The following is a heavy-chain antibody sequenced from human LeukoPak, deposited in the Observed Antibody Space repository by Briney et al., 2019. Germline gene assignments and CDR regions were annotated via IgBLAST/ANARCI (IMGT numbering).Heavy chain of an antibody. D-gene: IGHD3-10*01. Sequence: SETLSLTCTVSGGSISSGDYYWSWIRQPPGKGLEWIGYIYYSGSTYYNPSLKSRVTISVNTSKNQFSLKLSSVTAADTAVYYCAGATARGYWFDPWGQGTLVTVSS. V-gene: IGHV4-30-4*08. CDR1: GGSISSGDYY. CDR2: IYYSGST. J-gene: IGHJ5*02. CDR3: AGATARGYWFDP.